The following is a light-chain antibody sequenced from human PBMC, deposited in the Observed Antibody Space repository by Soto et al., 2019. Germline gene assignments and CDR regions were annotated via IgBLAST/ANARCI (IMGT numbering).Light chain of an antibody. CDR1: QSLTNSY. V-gene: IGKV3D-15*01. J-gene: IGKJ5*01. CDR2: DTS. Sequence: EIVMTQSPATLSVSPGERATLSCRASQSLTNSYIAWYQVKPGQAPRLLIYDTSSRATGIPDRFSGSGSGTEFTLTISSLQSEDFAVYYCQQYYDWPITFGQGTRLENK. CDR3: QQYYDWPIT.